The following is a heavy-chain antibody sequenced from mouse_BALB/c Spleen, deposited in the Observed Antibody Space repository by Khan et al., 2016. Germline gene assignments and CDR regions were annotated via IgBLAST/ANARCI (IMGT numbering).Heavy chain of an antibody. D-gene: IGHD1-1*01. CDR2: INPSTGYT. CDR3: ARSTTVVDY. V-gene: IGHV1-7*01. J-gene: IGHJ2*01. CDR1: GYTFTSYW. Sequence: QVRLQQSGAELAKPGASVKMSCKASGYTFTSYWMHWVKQRPGQGLEWIGYINPSTGYTEYNQKFKDKATLTADKSSSTAYMQLSSLTSEDSAVYYCARSTTVVDYWGQGTTLTVSS.